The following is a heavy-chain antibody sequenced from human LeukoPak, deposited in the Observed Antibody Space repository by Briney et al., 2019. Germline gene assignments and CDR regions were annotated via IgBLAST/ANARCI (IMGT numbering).Heavy chain of an antibody. CDR2: ISSSSSYI. CDR1: GFTFSSYS. J-gene: IGHJ5*02. V-gene: IGHV3-21*04. D-gene: IGHD3-22*01. Sequence: GGSLRLSCAASGFTFSSYSMNWVRQAPGKGLEWVSSISSSSSYIYYADSVKGRFTISRDNSKNTLYLQMNSLRAEDTAVYYCAKDQGDSSANWFDPWGQGTLVTVSS. CDR3: AKDQGDSSANWFDP.